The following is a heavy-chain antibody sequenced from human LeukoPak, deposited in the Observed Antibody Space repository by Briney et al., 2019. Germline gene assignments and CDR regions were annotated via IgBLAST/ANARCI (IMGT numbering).Heavy chain of an antibody. CDR1: GGSFSGYY. Sequence: PSETLSLTCAVYGGSFSGYYWSWIRQPPGKGLEWIGEINHSGSTNYNPSLKSRVTISVDTSKNQFSLKLSSVTAADTAVYYCARLPVYCGGGCYRIDYWGQGTLVTVSS. CDR2: INHSGST. V-gene: IGHV4-34*01. D-gene: IGHD2-21*02. J-gene: IGHJ4*02. CDR3: ARLPVYCGGGCYRIDY.